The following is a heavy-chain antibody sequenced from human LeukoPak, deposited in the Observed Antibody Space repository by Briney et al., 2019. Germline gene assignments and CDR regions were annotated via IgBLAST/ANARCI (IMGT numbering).Heavy chain of an antibody. D-gene: IGHD3-10*01. Sequence: PGGSLRLSCAASGFTFSSYSMNWVRQAPGKGLEWVSSISSSSSYIYYADSVKGRFTISRDNAKNSLYLQMNSLRAEDTAVYYCARDFSLAFYYYGSGSYAFDIWGQGTMVTVSS. CDR1: GFTFSSYS. J-gene: IGHJ3*02. V-gene: IGHV3-21*01. CDR2: ISSSSSYI. CDR3: ARDFSLAFYYYGSGSYAFDI.